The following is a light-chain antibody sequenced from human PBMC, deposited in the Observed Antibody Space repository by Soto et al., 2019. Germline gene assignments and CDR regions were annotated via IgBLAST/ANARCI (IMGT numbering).Light chain of an antibody. J-gene: IGKJ4*01. CDR1: QSVGRN. CDR3: QQYNHWPPLT. Sequence: EIVMTQSPATLSVSPGERATLSCRASQSVGRNLAWYQQKPGQAPRLLIYGASTRATGIPARFSGSGSGTEVTLTISRLQSEDFAIYSCQQYNHWPPLTFGGGTKVEIK. CDR2: GAS. V-gene: IGKV3-15*01.